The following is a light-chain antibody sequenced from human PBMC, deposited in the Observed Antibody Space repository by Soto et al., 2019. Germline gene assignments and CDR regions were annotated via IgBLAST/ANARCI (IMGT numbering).Light chain of an antibody. CDR2: GAS. CDR1: QSVSSNN. J-gene: IGKJ1*01. CDR3: QQYGSSPWT. Sequence: DIVMTQSPVTPSVSPGKSATLSCRASQSVSSNNLVWYQQKPGQAPRLLIYGASYRAAGIPDRFSGSGSGTDFTLTISRLEPEDFAVYYCQQYGSSPWTFGQGTKVDI. V-gene: IGKV3-20*01.